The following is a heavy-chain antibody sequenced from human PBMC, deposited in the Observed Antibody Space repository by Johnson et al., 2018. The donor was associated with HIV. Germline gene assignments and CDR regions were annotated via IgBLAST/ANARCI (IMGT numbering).Heavy chain of an antibody. Sequence: MLLVESGGGVVQPGRSLRLSCAASGFTFSSYDMHWVRQATGKGLEWVSAIGTAGDTYYPGSVKGRFTISRDNAKKSMYLQMNSLRAEDTAVYYCARQGKRLSWGGAFDNWGQGTMVTVSS. CDR2: IGTAGDT. D-gene: IGHD3-16*01. CDR1: GFTFSSYD. V-gene: IGHV3-13*01. CDR3: ARQGKRLSWGGAFDN. J-gene: IGHJ3*02.